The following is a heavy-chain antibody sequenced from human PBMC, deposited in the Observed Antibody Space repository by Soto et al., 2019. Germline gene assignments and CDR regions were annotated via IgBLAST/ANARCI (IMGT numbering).Heavy chain of an antibody. CDR1: GFTFSSYG. D-gene: IGHD4-17*01. CDR2: ISYDGSNK. CDR3: AKALHYGDSKTQAADY. J-gene: IGHJ4*02. V-gene: IGHV3-30*18. Sequence: GGSLRLSCAASGFTFSSYGMHWVRQAPGKGLEWVAVISYDGSNKYYADSVKGRFTISRDNSKNTLYLQMNSLRAEDTAVYYCAKALHYGDSKTQAADYWGQGTLVTVSS.